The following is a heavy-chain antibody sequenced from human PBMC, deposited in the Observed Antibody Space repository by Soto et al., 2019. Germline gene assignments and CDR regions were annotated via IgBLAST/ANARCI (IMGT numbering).Heavy chain of an antibody. D-gene: IGHD4-17*01. Sequence: SETLSLTCTVSGCSISSSSYYWGWIRQPPGKGLEWIGSIYYSGSTYYNPSLKSRVTISVDTSKNQFSLKLSSVTAADTAVYYCATTTVTYYFDYWGQGTLVTVSS. CDR2: IYYSGST. CDR3: ATTTVTYYFDY. V-gene: IGHV4-39*01. J-gene: IGHJ4*02. CDR1: GCSISSSSYY.